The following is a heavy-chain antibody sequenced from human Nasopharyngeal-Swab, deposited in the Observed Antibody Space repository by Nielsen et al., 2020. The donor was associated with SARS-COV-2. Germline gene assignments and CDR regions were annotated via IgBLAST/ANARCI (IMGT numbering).Heavy chain of an antibody. J-gene: IGHJ4*02. Sequence: SETLPLTCTVSGGSISSYYWSWIRQPPGKGLEWIGYIYYSGSTNYNPSLKSRVTISVDTSKNQFSLKLSSVTAADTAVYYCARVEGSPYGSGSYSIDYWGQGTLVTVSS. V-gene: IGHV4-59*01. D-gene: IGHD3-10*01. CDR1: GGSISSYY. CDR3: ARVEGSPYGSGSYSIDY. CDR2: IYYSGST.